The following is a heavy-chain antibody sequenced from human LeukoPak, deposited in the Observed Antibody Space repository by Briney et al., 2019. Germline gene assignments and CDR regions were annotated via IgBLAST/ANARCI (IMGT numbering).Heavy chain of an antibody. CDR1: GGTFSSYA. Sequence: ASVKVSCKASGGTFSSYAISWVRQAPGQGLEWMGWINPNSGGTNYAQRFQGRVTMTRDTSISTAYMELSRLRSDDTAVYYCARDVWELPDEGWFDPWGQGTLVTVSS. J-gene: IGHJ5*02. CDR2: INPNSGGT. D-gene: IGHD1-26*01. V-gene: IGHV1-2*02. CDR3: ARDVWELPDEGWFDP.